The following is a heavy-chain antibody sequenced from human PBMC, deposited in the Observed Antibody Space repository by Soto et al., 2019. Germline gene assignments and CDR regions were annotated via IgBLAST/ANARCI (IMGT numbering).Heavy chain of an antibody. D-gene: IGHD4-17*01. CDR3: AKAGGTTVTGLWHFDS. V-gene: IGHV3-33*06. Sequence: GGSLRLSCEASGFTFNTYSMHCVRQPPGKGLESLAPIWYDGTQQYYADSVKGRFISSRDNSKKTMYWEMNSVRAEDTAVYYCAKAGGTTVTGLWHFDSWGQGTLVTVSS. J-gene: IGHJ4*02. CDR2: IWYDGTQQ. CDR1: GFTFNTYS.